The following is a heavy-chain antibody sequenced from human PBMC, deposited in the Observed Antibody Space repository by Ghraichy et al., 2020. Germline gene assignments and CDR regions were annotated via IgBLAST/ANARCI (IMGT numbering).Heavy chain of an antibody. CDR3: ARAMYYYDSRGYYGEFDS. D-gene: IGHD3-22*01. CDR2: INPDRGGT. V-gene: IGHV1-2*02. CDR1: GYTFTGYY. Sequence: ASVKVSCKASGYTFTGYYIHWVRQAPGQGLEWMGWINPDRGGTKYAQRFQGRLTMTRSTSISTAFMELSRLRSDDTAVYYCARAMYYYDSRGYYGEFDSWGQGTLVTVSS. J-gene: IGHJ4*02.